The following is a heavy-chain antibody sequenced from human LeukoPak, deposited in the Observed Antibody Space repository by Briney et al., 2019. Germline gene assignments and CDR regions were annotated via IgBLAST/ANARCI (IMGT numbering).Heavy chain of an antibody. CDR2: IIPIFGTA. J-gene: IGHJ3*02. V-gene: IGHV1-69*01. CDR3: AKGRWLQIGNAFDI. Sequence: KISCKGSGYSFTSYWISWVRQAPGQGLEWMGGIIPIFGTANYAQKFQGRVTITADESTSTAYMELSSLRSEDTAVYYCAKGRWLQIGNAFDIWGQGTMVTVSS. D-gene: IGHD5-24*01. CDR1: GYSFTSYW.